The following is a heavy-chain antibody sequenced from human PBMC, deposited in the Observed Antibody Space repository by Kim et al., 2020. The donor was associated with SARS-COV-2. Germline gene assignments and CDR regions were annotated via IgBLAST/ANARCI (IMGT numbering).Heavy chain of an antibody. CDR2: IKQDGSET. D-gene: IGHD6-13*01. V-gene: IGHV3-7*03. J-gene: IGHJ4*02. CDR3: ARVRWAYSSSWHFDY. CDR1: GFTFSSYW. Sequence: GGSLRLSCAASGFTFSSYWMSWVRQAPGKGLEWVAKIKQDGSETYYVDSVKGRFTISRDNAKNSLYLQMNSLRAEDTAVYYCARVRWAYSSSWHFDYWGQGTLVTVSS.